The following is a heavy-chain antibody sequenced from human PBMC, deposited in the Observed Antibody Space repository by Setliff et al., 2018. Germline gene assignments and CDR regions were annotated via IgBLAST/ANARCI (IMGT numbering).Heavy chain of an antibody. V-gene: IGHV4-59*12. CDR3: ARVALVVVIRNAFDI. Sequence: LSLTCTVSGGSISSYYWSWIRQPPGKGLEWIGYIYYSGSTYYNPSLKSRVTISVVTSKNQFSLKLSSVTAADTAVYYCARVALVVVIRNAFDIWGQGTMVTVSS. CDR2: IYYSGST. D-gene: IGHD2-21*01. J-gene: IGHJ3*02. CDR1: GGSISSYY.